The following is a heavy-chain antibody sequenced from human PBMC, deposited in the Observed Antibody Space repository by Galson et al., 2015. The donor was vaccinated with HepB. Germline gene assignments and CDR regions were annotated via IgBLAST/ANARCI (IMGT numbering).Heavy chain of an antibody. CDR3: ARDRRQWLVLGWFDP. CDR1: GFTFSSYA. V-gene: IGHV3-30-3*01. J-gene: IGHJ5*02. CDR2: ISYDGSNK. D-gene: IGHD6-19*01. Sequence: SLRLSCAASGFTFSSYAMHWVRQAPGKGLEWVAVISYDGSNKYYADSVKGRFTISRDNSKNTLYLQMNSLRAEDTAVYYCARDRRQWLVLGWFDPWGQGTLVTVSS.